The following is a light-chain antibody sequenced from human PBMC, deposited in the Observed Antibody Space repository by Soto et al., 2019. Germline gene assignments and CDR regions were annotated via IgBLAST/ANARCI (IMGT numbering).Light chain of an antibody. Sequence: DIQMTQSPSTLSASVGDIVTITCRASESLSTWLAWYQQKPGKAPNLLIFDASSLESGVPSRFSGSGYGTEFTLTISSLQPDDFATYYCQQYNVYPHTFGQGTKLEIK. CDR1: ESLSTW. CDR3: QQYNVYPHT. J-gene: IGKJ2*01. V-gene: IGKV1-5*01. CDR2: DAS.